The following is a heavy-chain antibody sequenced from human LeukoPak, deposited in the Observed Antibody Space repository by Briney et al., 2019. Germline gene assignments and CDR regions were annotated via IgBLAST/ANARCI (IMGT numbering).Heavy chain of an antibody. D-gene: IGHD3-10*01. V-gene: IGHV1-8*01. CDR2: MNPNSGNT. CDR1: GYTFTSYD. Sequence: GASVTVSCKASGYTFTSYDINWVRQATGQGLEWMGWMNPNSGNTGYAQKFQGRVTMTRNTSISTAYMELSSLRSEDTAVYYCARLFGVRGVIIRLGYWGQGTLVTVSS. J-gene: IGHJ4*02. CDR3: ARLFGVRGVIIRLGY.